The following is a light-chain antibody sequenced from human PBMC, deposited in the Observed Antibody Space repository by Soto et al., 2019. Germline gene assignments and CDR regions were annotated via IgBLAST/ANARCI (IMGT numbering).Light chain of an antibody. V-gene: IGLV4-69*01. Sequence: QSVLTQSPSASASLGASVKLTCTLSSGHSSYAMAWHQQQPEKGPRYLMKLNSDGSHSKGDGIPDRFSGSSSGAERYLTISSLQSEDEADYYCQTWGTGIHYVFGTGTKVTVL. CDR3: QTWGTGIHYV. CDR1: SGHSSYA. CDR2: LNSDGSH. J-gene: IGLJ1*01.